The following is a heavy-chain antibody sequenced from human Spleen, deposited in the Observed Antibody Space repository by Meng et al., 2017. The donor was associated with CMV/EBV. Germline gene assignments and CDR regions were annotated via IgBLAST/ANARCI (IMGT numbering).Heavy chain of an antibody. V-gene: IGHV1-69*05. D-gene: IGHD3-10*01. J-gene: IGHJ6*02. CDR1: GSPFDSYG. Sequence: SVKVSCKTSGSPFDSYGITWVRQAPGQGLEWIGGIIPISGPPSYAQTFQARVTITTDESTRTASMELSSLRSEDTAIYYCARSMVRGVSAYYYGMDVWGQGTTVTVSS. CDR2: IIPISGPP. CDR3: ARSMVRGVSAYYYGMDV.